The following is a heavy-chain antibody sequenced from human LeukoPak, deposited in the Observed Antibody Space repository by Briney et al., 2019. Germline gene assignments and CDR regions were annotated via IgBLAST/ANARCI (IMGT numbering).Heavy chain of an antibody. D-gene: IGHD1-26*01. CDR2: ITTYNGNT. CDR3: AKVPSGSFHFDY. CDR1: GYTFTSYP. Sequence: ASVKVSCKASGYTFTSYPISWVRQAPGQGLEWMGWITTYNGNTNYAQKLQGRVTMTTDTSTSTAYMDLRGLRSDDTAVYYCAKVPSGSFHFDYWGQGTLVTVSS. V-gene: IGHV1-18*01. J-gene: IGHJ4*02.